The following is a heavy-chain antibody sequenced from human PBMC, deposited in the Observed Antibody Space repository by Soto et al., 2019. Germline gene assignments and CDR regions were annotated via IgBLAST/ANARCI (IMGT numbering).Heavy chain of an antibody. J-gene: IGHJ6*02. CDR2: INHSGST. Sequence: SETLSLTCAVYGGSFSGYYWSWIRQPPGKGLEWIGEINHSGSTNYNPSLKSRVTISVDTSKNQFSLKLSSVTAADTAVYYCAREWNDGYYYYGMDVWGQGTTVTVSS. V-gene: IGHV4-34*01. CDR1: GGSFSGYY. D-gene: IGHD1-1*01. CDR3: AREWNDGYYYYGMDV.